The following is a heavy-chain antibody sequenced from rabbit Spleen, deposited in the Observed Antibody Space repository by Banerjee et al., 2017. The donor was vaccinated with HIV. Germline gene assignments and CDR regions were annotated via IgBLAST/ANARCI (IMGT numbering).Heavy chain of an antibody. CDR1: GFSFSNSYD. J-gene: IGHJ6*01. CDR3: ARIQYTSSL. V-gene: IGHV1S40*01. D-gene: IGHD1-1*01. Sequence: QSLQESGGGLFQPGASLTLTCKASGFSFSNSYDMCWVRQAPGKGLEWIGCIDTGSSGSTYYASWAKGRFTISKASSTTVTLQMTSLTAADTATYFCARIQYTSSLWGPGTLVTVS. CDR2: IDTGSSGST.